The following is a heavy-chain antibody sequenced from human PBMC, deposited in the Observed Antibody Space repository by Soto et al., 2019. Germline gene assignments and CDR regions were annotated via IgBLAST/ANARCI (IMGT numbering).Heavy chain of an antibody. V-gene: IGHV3-23*01. CDR1: GFTFSSYA. J-gene: IGHJ6*02. D-gene: IGHD3-3*01. CDR2: ISGSGGST. Sequence: GGSLRLSCAASGFTFSSYAMSWVRQAPGKGLEWVSAISGSGGSTYYADSVKGRFTISRDNSKNTLYLQMNSLRAEDTAVYYCAKDEGITIFGVVFAADVWGQGTTVAVSS. CDR3: AKDEGITIFGVVFAADV.